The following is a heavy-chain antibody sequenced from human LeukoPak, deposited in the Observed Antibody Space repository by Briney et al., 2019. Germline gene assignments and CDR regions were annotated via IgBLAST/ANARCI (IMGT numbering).Heavy chain of an antibody. V-gene: IGHV4-39*01. CDR1: GGSISSSSYY. CDR3: ARPSKEGFYYYYYYMDV. J-gene: IGHJ6*03. CDR2: IYYSGST. Sequence: SETLSLTCTVSGGSISSSSYYWGWIRQPPGKGLEWIGSIYYSGSTYYNPSLKSRVTISVDTSKNQFSLKLSSVTAADTAVYYCARPSKEGFYYYYYYMDVWGKGTTVTVSS. D-gene: IGHD4-11*01.